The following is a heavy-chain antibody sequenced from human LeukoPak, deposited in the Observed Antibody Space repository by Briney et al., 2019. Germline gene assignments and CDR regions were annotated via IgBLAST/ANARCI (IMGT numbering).Heavy chain of an antibody. Sequence: GGSLRLSCAASGFTFDDYGMSWVRQAPGKGLEWVSGINWNGGNTGYADSVKGRFTISRDNAKNSLYLQMNSLRAEDTALYYCARAYSGYENYYYCYYMDVRGKGTTVTVSS. V-gene: IGHV3-20*04. D-gene: IGHD5-12*01. J-gene: IGHJ6*03. CDR2: INWNGGNT. CDR3: ARAYSGYENYYYCYYMDV. CDR1: GFTFDDYG.